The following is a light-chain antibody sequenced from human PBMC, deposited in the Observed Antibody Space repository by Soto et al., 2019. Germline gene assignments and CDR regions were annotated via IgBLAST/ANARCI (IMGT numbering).Light chain of an antibody. Sequence: QSVLTQPPSASGTPGQRVTISCSGSSSNIASNTVTWYQQLPGTAPKVLIYTDNQRPSGVPDRFSGSQSGTSASLAISGLQSEDEADYYCAAWDDSLNGVVFGGGTKVTVL. J-gene: IGLJ2*01. CDR2: TDN. CDR3: AAWDDSLNGVV. V-gene: IGLV1-44*01. CDR1: SSNIASNT.